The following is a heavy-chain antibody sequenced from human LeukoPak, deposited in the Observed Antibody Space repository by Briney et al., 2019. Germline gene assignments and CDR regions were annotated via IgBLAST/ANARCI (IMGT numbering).Heavy chain of an antibody. CDR2: INHSGST. D-gene: IGHD3-10*01. J-gene: IGHJ5*02. Sequence: SETLSLTCAVYGGSFSGCYWGWIRQPPGKGLEWIGEINHSGSTNYNPSLKSRVTISVDTSKNQFSLKLSSVTAADTAVYYCARHTRTPGTTEYYYGSGSPKSWFDPWGQGTLVTVSS. CDR3: ARHTRTPGTTEYYYGSGSPKSWFDP. V-gene: IGHV4-34*01. CDR1: GGSFSGCY.